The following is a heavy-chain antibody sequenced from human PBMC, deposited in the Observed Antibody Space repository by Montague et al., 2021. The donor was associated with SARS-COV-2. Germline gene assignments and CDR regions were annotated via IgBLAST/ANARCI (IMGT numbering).Heavy chain of an antibody. CDR3: AKNFPSQFYFDD. Sequence: SLRLSCAASGFTFSTYAMNWVRQAPGKGLEWVSGISSGGNNPHADSVKGRFTISRDDSRNTLYLQLHSLRAADTAMYYCAKNFPSQFYFDDWGQGTLVAVSS. J-gene: IGHJ4*02. CDR1: GFTFSTYA. V-gene: IGHV3-23*01. D-gene: IGHD2/OR15-2a*01. CDR2: ISSGGNN.